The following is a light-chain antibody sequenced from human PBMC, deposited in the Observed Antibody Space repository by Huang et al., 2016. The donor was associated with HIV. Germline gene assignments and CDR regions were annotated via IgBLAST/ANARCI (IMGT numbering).Light chain of an antibody. V-gene: IGKV3-15*01. CDR1: QRISNN. CDR3: QQYNNWPRT. CDR2: GAS. Sequence: EIVMTQSPGTLSVSPGERATLSCRAGQRISNNLAWYRQKPGQAPRLLIYGASTRATGISARFSGSGSGTEFTLTISSLQSEDFAVYYCQQYNNWPRTFGQGTKVEIK. J-gene: IGKJ1*01.